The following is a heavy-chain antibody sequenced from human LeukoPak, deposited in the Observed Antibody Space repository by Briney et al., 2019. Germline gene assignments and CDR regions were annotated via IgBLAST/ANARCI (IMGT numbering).Heavy chain of an antibody. D-gene: IGHD2-2*01. CDR3: AGTWDDIVVVPAAISGWFDP. J-gene: IGHJ5*02. V-gene: IGHV4-39*07. Sequence: SETLSLTCTVSGGSISSSDYYWGWIRQPPGKGLEWIGSIYYGGSTYYNPSLKSRVTISVDTSKNQFSLKLSSVTAADTAVYYCAGTWDDIVVVPAAISGWFDPWGQGTLVTVSS. CDR2: IYYGGST. CDR1: GGSISSSDYY.